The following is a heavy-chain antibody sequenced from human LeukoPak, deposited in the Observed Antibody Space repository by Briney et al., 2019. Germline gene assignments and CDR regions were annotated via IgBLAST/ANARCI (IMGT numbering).Heavy chain of an antibody. Sequence: PGGSLRLSCVASGFTFSRYSMNWVRQVPGKGLECLANIKEDGSETYYADSVKGRFTISRDNPKNLLFLQINSLRVEDTAVYYCARETPRRGETRDGYRWGQGTLVTVSS. J-gene: IGHJ4*02. D-gene: IGHD5-24*01. V-gene: IGHV3-7*01. CDR3: ARETPRRGETRDGYR. CDR1: GFTFSRYS. CDR2: IKEDGSET.